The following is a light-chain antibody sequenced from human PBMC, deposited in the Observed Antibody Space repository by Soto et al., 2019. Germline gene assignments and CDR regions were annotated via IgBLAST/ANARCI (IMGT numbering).Light chain of an antibody. CDR3: QQLNSYPST. V-gene: IGKV1-9*01. Sequence: IQLTQSPSSLSASVGDRVTITCRASQGISSYLAWYQQKPGKAPKLLIYAASTLQSGVPSRFSGSGSGTDFTLTISSRQPEDFATYSCQQLNSYPSTFGQGTKLEIK. CDR1: QGISSY. CDR2: AAS. J-gene: IGKJ2*01.